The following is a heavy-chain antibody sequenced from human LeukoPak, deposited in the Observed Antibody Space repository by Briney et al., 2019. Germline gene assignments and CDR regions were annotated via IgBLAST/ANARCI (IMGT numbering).Heavy chain of an antibody. D-gene: IGHD1-14*01. V-gene: IGHV4-39*07. CDR3: ARRRVRLWANSPVPGRALDV. J-gene: IGHJ6*04. Sequence: SETLSLTCTVSGGSISSSSYYWGWIRQPPGRGLEWIGSIYHSGSAYYNPSLESRVTISVDTSKNQFSLKLSSVTAADTAVYYCARRRVRLWANSPVPGRALDVWGKGTTVTISS. CDR1: GGSISSSSYY. CDR2: IYHSGSA.